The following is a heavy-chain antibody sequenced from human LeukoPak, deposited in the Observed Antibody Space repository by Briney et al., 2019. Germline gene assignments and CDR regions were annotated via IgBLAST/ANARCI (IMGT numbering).Heavy chain of an antibody. V-gene: IGHV3-7*01. CDR1: GFTFSSYS. CDR3: ARDYN. J-gene: IGHJ4*02. CDR2: IKGDGSEK. Sequence: GGSLRLSCAASGFTFSSYSMSWVRQAPGKGLEWVGNIKGDGSEKYYVDSVKGRFTISRDNAKNSLYLQMNSLRAEDTAVYYCARDYNLGQGTLVTVSS.